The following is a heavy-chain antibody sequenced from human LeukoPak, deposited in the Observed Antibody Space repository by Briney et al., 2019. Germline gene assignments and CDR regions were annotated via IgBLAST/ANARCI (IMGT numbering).Heavy chain of an antibody. CDR2: ISSSGSTI. Sequence: GGSLRLSCAASGFTFSSYEMNWVRQAPGKGLEWVSYISSSGSTIYYADSVEGRFTISRDNAKNSLYLQMNSLRAEDTAVYYCAREVTLRSPFDYWGQGTLVTVSS. J-gene: IGHJ4*02. CDR3: AREVTLRSPFDY. CDR1: GFTFSSYE. V-gene: IGHV3-48*03. D-gene: IGHD3-3*01.